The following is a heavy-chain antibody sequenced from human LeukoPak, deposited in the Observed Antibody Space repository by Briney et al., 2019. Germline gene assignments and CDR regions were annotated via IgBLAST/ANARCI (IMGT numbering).Heavy chain of an antibody. CDR1: GYTFTSSD. CDR2: MNPVSGDT. CDR3: ARGVGSSWFDP. J-gene: IGHJ5*02. V-gene: IGHV1-8*01. Sequence: ASVKVSCKASGYTFTSSDINWVRQAAGQGLEWMGWMNPVSGDTNYAQTFQGRVTMTRDSSISTAYMQLDSLRSDDTADTALYYCARGVGSSWFDPWGQGTLVTVFS. D-gene: IGHD2-2*01.